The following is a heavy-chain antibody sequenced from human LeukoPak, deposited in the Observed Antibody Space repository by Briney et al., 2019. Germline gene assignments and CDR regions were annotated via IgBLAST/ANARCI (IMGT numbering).Heavy chain of an antibody. D-gene: IGHD1-26*01. Sequence: SETLSLTCTVSGGSISSYYWSWIRQPPGKGLEWIGYIYYSGSTNYNPSLKSRVTISVDTSKNQFSLKLSSVTAADTAVYYCAREAAGKYYFDYWGQGTLVTVSS. CDR3: AREAAGKYYFDY. V-gene: IGHV4-59*01. CDR2: IYYSGST. CDR1: GGSISSYY. J-gene: IGHJ4*02.